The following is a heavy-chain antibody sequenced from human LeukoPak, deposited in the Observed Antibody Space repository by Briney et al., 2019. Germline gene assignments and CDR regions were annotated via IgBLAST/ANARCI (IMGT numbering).Heavy chain of an antibody. CDR1: GCTFTGYY. Sequence: ASVKVSCKASGCTFTGYYMHWVRQAPGQGLEWMGRINPNSGGTNYAQKFQGRVTMTRDTSISTAYMELSRLRSDDTAVYYCARVSPGAFPFDYWGQGTLVTVSS. CDR3: ARVSPGAFPFDY. V-gene: IGHV1-2*06. CDR2: INPNSGGT. J-gene: IGHJ4*02. D-gene: IGHD2-8*02.